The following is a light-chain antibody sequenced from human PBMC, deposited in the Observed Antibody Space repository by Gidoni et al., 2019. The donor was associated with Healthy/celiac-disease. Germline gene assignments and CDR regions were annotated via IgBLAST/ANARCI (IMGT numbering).Light chain of an antibody. CDR3: QQYNSYPWT. CDR1: QSISSW. Sequence: DIQMTQSPSTLSASVGDRVTITCRASQSISSWLAWYQQKPGKAPKLLIYKASSLESGVPSRFRGSGSGTEFTLTISSLQPDDFATYDCQQYNSYPWTFGQGTKVEIK. V-gene: IGKV1-5*03. CDR2: KAS. J-gene: IGKJ1*01.